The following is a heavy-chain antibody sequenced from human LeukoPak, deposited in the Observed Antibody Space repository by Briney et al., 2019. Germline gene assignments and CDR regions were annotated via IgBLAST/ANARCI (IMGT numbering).Heavy chain of an antibody. CDR2: SSWNSGSI. J-gene: IGHJ4*02. V-gene: IGHV3-9*03. Sequence: GACLRPSWAAAGFTFDNYAMYWVRQDPGKGLEWHSGSSWNSGSIGYADSVKGRFTISRDNAKNSLNMQMNSLRAEDMALYYCAKGMSSSTWYVSFDYWGQGTLVTVSS. D-gene: IGHD6-13*01. CDR1: GFTFDNYA. CDR3: AKGMSSSTWYVSFDY.